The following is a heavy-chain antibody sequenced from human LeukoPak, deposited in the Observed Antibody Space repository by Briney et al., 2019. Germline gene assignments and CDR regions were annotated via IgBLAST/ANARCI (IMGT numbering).Heavy chain of an antibody. Sequence: GGSLRLSCAASGFTFSSYWMHWVRQAPGKGLEWVSAISGSGGSTYYADSVKGRFTTSRDNSKNTLYLQMNSLRAEDTAVYYCAKDWGRYFDWSRYYFDYWGQGTLVTVSS. J-gene: IGHJ4*02. CDR1: GFTFSSYW. V-gene: IGHV3-23*01. D-gene: IGHD3-9*01. CDR3: AKDWGRYFDWSRYYFDY. CDR2: ISGSGGST.